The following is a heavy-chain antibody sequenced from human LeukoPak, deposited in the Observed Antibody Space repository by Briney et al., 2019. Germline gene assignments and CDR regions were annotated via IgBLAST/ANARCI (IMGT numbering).Heavy chain of an antibody. Sequence: SESMSLTCTVSGASISSSGYYSGWSRQPPGKGLEWIGSSYYSGSTYYNLSLKSRVTISVDTSKNQFSLKLSSVTAADTAVYYCARNVLPSGYSFAYWGQGTLVTVSS. CDR3: ARNVLPSGYSFAY. CDR1: GASISSSGYY. J-gene: IGHJ4*02. D-gene: IGHD5-18*01. CDR2: SYYSGST. V-gene: IGHV4-39*01.